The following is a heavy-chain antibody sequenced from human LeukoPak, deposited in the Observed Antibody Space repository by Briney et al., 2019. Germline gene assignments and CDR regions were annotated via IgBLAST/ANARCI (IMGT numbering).Heavy chain of an antibody. V-gene: IGHV3-74*01. Sequence: GGSMRLSCAASGFTFSSYWMHWVRQAPGKGLVWVSRINSDGSSTSYADSVKGRFTISRDNAKNTLYLQMNSLRAEDTAVYYCARVAAKSSGYTYWGQGTLVTVSS. CDR2: INSDGSST. CDR3: ARVAAKSSGYTY. CDR1: GFTFSSYW. J-gene: IGHJ4*02. D-gene: IGHD3-22*01.